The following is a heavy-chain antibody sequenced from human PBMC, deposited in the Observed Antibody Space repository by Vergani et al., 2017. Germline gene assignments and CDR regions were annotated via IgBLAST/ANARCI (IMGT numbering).Heavy chain of an antibody. Sequence: VHLLESGGGQVEAGGSLRLSCAASGFTFSSYAMIWVRQAPGKGLEWVAVISYDGSNKYYADSVKGRFTISRDNSKNTLYLQMNSLRAEDTAVYYCARPNSGSYLGGIDYWGQGTLVTVSS. J-gene: IGHJ4*02. CDR1: GFTFSSYA. V-gene: IGHV3-30*03. CDR2: ISYDGSNK. CDR3: ARPNSGSYLGGIDY. D-gene: IGHD1-26*01.